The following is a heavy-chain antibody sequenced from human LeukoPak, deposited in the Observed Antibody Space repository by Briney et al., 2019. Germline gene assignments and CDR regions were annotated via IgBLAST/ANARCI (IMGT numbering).Heavy chain of an antibody. D-gene: IGHD5-24*01. V-gene: IGHV4-34*01. CDR3: ARGLRDGYNVRVSHAFDI. CDR2: INHSGST. CDR1: GGSFSGYH. Sequence: SETLSLTCAVYGGSFSGYHWSWIRQPPGKGLEWIGEINHSGSTNYNPSLKSRVTISVDTSKNQFSLKLSSVTAADTAVYYCARGLRDGYNVRVSHAFDIWGQGTMVTVSS. J-gene: IGHJ3*02.